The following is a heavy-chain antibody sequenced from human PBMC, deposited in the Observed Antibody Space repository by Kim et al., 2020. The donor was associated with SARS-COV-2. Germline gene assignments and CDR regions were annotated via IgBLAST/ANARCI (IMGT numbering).Heavy chain of an antibody. Sequence: PSPKPRVTITVDTSKNQFTLNLNSVTAADTAVYYCARVRCSGGTCYVFDYWGQGTLVTVSS. V-gene: IGHV4-59*01. D-gene: IGHD2-15*01. CDR3: ARVRCSGGTCYVFDY. J-gene: IGHJ4*02.